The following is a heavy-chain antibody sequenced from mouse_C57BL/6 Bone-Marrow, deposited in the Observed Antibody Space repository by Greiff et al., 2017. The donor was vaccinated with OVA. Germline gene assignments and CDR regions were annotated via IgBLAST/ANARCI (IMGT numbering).Heavy chain of an antibody. J-gene: IGHJ2*01. D-gene: IGHD1-1*01. CDR2: IYPGDGDT. V-gene: IGHV1-80*01. CDR1: GYAFSSYW. Sequence: QVQLKQSGAELVKPGASVKISCKASGYAFSSYWMNWVKQRPGKGLEWIGQIYPGDGDTNYNGKFKGKATLTADKSSSTAYMQLSSLTSEDSAVYFCARCDYYGSSYDYWGQGTTLTVSS. CDR3: ARCDYYGSSYDY.